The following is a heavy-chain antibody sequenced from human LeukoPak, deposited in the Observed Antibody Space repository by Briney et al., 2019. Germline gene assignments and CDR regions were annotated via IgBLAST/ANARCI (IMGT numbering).Heavy chain of an antibody. CDR2: IDPGDSYT. Sequence: GESLKISRKGSGYSLTSYWISWVRQMPGKGLEWMGRIDPGDSYTNYSPSFQGHVTISADKSISTAYLQWSSLKASDTAMYYCATQIAVAEGGDYWGQGTLVTVSS. V-gene: IGHV5-10-1*01. CDR3: ATQIAVAEGGDY. J-gene: IGHJ4*02. D-gene: IGHD6-19*01. CDR1: GYSLTSYW.